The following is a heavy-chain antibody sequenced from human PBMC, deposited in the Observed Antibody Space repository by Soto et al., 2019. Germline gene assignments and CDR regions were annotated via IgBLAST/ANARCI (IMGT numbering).Heavy chain of an antibody. J-gene: IGHJ6*02. CDR1: GYTFTTYG. CDR3: ARGGSWDSYYYGMDI. D-gene: IGHD6-13*01. V-gene: IGHV1-18*01. CDR2: ISPYNGDT. Sequence: QVQLVQSGAEVKKPGASVQVSCKASGYTFTTYGVSWVRQAPGQGLEWMGWISPYNGDTNYAQKLQGRVTVTTHTSXXTAYMELRSLRSDDTAVYYCARGGSWDSYYYGMDIWGQGTTVTVSS.